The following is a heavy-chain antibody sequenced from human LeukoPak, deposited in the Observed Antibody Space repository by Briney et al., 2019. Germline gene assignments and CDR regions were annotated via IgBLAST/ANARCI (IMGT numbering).Heavy chain of an antibody. CDR1: GYTFTSYD. CDR2: MNPNSGNT. V-gene: IGHV1-8*01. Sequence: WASVKVSCEASGYTFTSYDINWVRQATGQGLEWMGWMNPNSGNTGYAQKFQGRVTMTRNTSISTAYMELSSLRSEDTAVYYCAREGSSGVGATVDWGQGTLVTVSS. J-gene: IGHJ4*02. D-gene: IGHD1-26*01. CDR3: AREGSSGVGATVD.